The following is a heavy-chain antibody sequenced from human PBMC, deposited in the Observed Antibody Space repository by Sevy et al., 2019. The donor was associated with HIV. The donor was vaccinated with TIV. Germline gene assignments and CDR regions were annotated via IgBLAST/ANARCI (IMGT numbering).Heavy chain of an antibody. CDR1: GFTFSNYA. V-gene: IGHV3-23*01. CDR3: VRTVAADY. J-gene: IGHJ4*02. D-gene: IGHD6-19*01. Sequence: GGSLRLSCAASGFTFSNYAMSWVRQAPGKGLEWVSAISSSGGSTYYADSVKGRFTISRDNSKNALYLQMNSLRAEDTAIYYCVRTVAADYWGQGTLVTVSS. CDR2: ISSSGGST.